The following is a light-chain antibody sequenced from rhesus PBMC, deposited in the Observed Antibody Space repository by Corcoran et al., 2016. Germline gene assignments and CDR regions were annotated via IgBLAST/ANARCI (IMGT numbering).Light chain of an antibody. CDR3: QHYYNSPRT. J-gene: IGKJ1*01. Sequence: DIQMTQSPSSLSAFVGDRVTITCRASQGITNDLAWYQQKPGEPPKLLIYGASSLKSGVPSRFSGSGSWTDFTLTIHSLQSEDFANYYCQHYYNSPRTFGQETKVEIK. V-gene: IGKV1S17*01. CDR2: GAS. CDR1: QGITND.